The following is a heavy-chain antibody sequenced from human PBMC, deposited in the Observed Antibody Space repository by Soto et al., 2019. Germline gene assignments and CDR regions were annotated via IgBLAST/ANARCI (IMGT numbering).Heavy chain of an antibody. Sequence: EVQLLESGGGLVQPGGSLRLSCAASGFTFSSYAMSWVRQAPGKGLEWVSAISGRGGSTYYADSVKGRFTISRDNSKNTLYLQMNSLRAEDTDVYYCAKNSAYDFWSGRPHYWGQGTLVTVSS. J-gene: IGHJ4*02. V-gene: IGHV3-23*01. CDR2: ISGRGGST. CDR1: GFTFSSYA. CDR3: AKNSAYDFWSGRPHY. D-gene: IGHD3-3*01.